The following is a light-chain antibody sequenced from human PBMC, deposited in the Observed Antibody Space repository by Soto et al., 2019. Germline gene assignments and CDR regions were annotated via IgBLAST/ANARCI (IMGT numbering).Light chain of an antibody. CDR3: QQYNNWPPTWT. Sequence: EILMTQSPAALAVSPGERATLSCRASQSVSSNLAWYQQTPGQAPRLLIYGVSTRATDIPARFSGSGSGTEFTLTISSLQSEDFAVYYCQQYNNWPPTWTFGQGTTGDIK. CDR2: GVS. J-gene: IGKJ1*01. V-gene: IGKV3-15*01. CDR1: QSVSSN.